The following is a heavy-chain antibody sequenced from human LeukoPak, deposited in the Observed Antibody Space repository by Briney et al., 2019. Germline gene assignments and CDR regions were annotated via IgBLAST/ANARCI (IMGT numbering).Heavy chain of an antibody. V-gene: IGHV4-34*01. J-gene: IGHJ4*02. CDR2: INHSGST. Sequence: PSETLSLTCAVYGGSFSGYYWSWIRQPPGKGLEWIGEINHSGSTNYNPSLKSRVTISVDTSKNQFSLKLSSVTAADTAVYYCARDRYCSVGSCYFDYWGQGTLVTVSS. CDR1: GGSFSGYY. D-gene: IGHD2-15*01. CDR3: ARDRYCSVGSCYFDY.